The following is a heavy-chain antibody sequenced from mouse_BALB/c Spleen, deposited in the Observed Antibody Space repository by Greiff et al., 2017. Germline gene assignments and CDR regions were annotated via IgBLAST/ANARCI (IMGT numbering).Heavy chain of an antibody. J-gene: IGHJ3*01. CDR2: ISYDGSN. Sequence: VQLQQSGPGLVKPSQSLSLTCSVTGYSITSGYYWNWIRQFPGNKLEWMGYISYDGSNNYNPSLKNRISITRDTSKNQFFLKLNSVTTEDTATYYCARGIYYYGSSYSAWFAYWGQGTLVTVSA. CDR1: GYSITSGYY. D-gene: IGHD1-1*01. V-gene: IGHV3-6*02. CDR3: ARGIYYYGSSYSAWFAY.